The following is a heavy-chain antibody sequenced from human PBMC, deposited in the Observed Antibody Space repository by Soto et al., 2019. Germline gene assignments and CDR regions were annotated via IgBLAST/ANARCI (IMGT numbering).Heavy chain of an antibody. J-gene: IGHJ4*02. Sequence: SGGSLRLSCSAPGFIFSSYAMSWVRQAPGKGLEWVSAVSAHEYSTYYADSVKGRFTISRDNSKNTVYLQMNSLRAEDTAVYYCAIDRSGFGKRNNFDYWGLGTLVTVSS. V-gene: IGHV3-23*01. CDR3: AIDRSGFGKRNNFDY. CDR2: VSAHEYST. D-gene: IGHD5-12*01. CDR1: GFIFSSYA.